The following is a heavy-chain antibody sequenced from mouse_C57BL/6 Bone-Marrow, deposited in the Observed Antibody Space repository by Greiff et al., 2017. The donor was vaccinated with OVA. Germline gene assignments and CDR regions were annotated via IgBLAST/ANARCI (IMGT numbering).Heavy chain of an antibody. Sequence: QVQLQQPGTELVKPGASVKLSCKASGYTFTSYWMHWVKQRPGQGLEWIGNINPSNGGTNYNEKFKSMATLTVDKSSSTAYMQLSSLTSEDSAVYYCARRGIIYYYGSSYVGDAMDYWGQGTSVTVSS. V-gene: IGHV1-53*01. D-gene: IGHD1-1*01. CDR3: ARRGIIYYYGSSYVGDAMDY. CDR2: INPSNGGT. J-gene: IGHJ4*01. CDR1: GYTFTSYW.